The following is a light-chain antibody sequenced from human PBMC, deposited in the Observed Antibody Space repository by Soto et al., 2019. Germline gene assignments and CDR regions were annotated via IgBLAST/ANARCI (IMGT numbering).Light chain of an antibody. J-gene: IGKJ4*01. CDR3: QQYNNWPLT. V-gene: IGKV3-15*01. CDR2: EAS. CDR1: QSVSSN. Sequence: EIVMTQSPATLSVSPGERATLSCRASQSVSSNLAWYQQKPGQAPRLLIYEASTRATGIPARFSGSGSGTEFTLTISSLQSEDFAVYYCQQYNNWPLTFGGGTNVEIK.